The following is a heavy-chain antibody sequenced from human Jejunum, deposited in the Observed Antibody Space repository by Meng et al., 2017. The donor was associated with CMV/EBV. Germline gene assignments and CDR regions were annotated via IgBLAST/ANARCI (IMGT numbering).Heavy chain of an antibody. CDR2: ISYSETT. V-gene: IGHV4-39*07. D-gene: IGHD3-3*02. CDR3: ARDMSIRWFYY. Sequence: LHLQEPAQGLAKLSGTLSLTCSGTCGANTDYGGWIRQPPGKGLGLIGSISYSETTYYNPSLKSRLTVSLDTSKTQFSLMLTSVTAADTAVYYCARDMSIRWFYYWGQGTLVTVSS. CDR1: CGANTDY. J-gene: IGHJ4*02.